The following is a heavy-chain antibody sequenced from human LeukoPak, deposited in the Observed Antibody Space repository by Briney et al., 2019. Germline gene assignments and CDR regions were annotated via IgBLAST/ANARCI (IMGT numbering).Heavy chain of an antibody. CDR2: IWYDGSNK. D-gene: IGHD1-26*01. CDR1: GFTFSSYG. J-gene: IGHJ6*02. V-gene: IGHV3-33*01. CDR3: ARNPLPDYYYYGMDV. Sequence: GGSLRLSCAASGFTFSSYGMHWVRQAPGKGLEWVAVIWYDGSNKYYADSVKGRFTISRDNSKNTLYLQMNSLRAEDTAVYYCARNPLPDYYYYGMDVWGRGTTVTVSS.